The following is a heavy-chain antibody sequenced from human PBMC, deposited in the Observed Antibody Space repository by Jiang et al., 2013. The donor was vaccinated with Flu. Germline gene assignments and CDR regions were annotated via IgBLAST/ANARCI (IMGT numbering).Heavy chain of an antibody. D-gene: IGHD3-10*01. CDR2: INPRDSDI. J-gene: IGHJ6*02. CDR1: GYTFTNYW. Sequence: GAEVKKPGESLKISCQGSGYTFTNYWIGWVRQMPGKGLEWMGIINPRDSDIRYNPSFRGQVTFSVDKSIGTAYLQWGSLKASDTAMYFCAREYQLQRYYYNMDVWGQGTTVTVS. CDR3: AREYQLQRYYYNMDV. V-gene: IGHV5-51*03.